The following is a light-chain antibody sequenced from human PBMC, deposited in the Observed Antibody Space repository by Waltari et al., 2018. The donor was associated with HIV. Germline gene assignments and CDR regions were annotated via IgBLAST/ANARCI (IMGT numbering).Light chain of an antibody. CDR3: CSYAGEESWL. Sequence: QSALTQPASVSGSPGLSITISCTGTGSDVGRYNFVSWYQQHPGTAPKLIISDDSSRPSGVSYRFSGSKSGNTASLTISGLQADDEADYYCCSYAGEESWLFGGGTKLTVL. J-gene: IGLJ3*02. CDR1: GSDVGRYNF. CDR2: DDS. V-gene: IGLV2-23*01.